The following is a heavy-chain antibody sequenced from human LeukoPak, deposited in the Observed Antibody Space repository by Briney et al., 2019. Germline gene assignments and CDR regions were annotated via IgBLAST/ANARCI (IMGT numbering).Heavy chain of an antibody. CDR1: GDSVSSSNYY. CDR2: LYYDGRT. CDR3: ARRRGKWDVNRFDP. V-gene: IGHV4-39*01. Sequence: SETLSLTCTVFGDSVSSSNYYWAWFRQPPGKGLDWIGSLYYDGRTYYSPSLETRVTVSVDTSKNQFALKLTSVTAADPAVYYCARRRGKWDVNRFDPWGPGTLVTVSS. D-gene: IGHD1-26*01. J-gene: IGHJ5*02.